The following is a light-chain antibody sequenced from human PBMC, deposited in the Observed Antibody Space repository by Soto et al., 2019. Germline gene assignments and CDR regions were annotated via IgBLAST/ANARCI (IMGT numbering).Light chain of an antibody. CDR2: EVG. Sequence: QSVLTQPASVSGSPGQSITISCIGTSSDVGDYNYVSWYQQHPGKAPKLMIYEVGNRPSGVSYRFSGSKSGNTASLTISGLQAEDEADYYCTSYTSDNTHVFGTGTKLTVL. CDR1: SSDVGDYNY. CDR3: TSYTSDNTHV. V-gene: IGLV2-14*01. J-gene: IGLJ1*01.